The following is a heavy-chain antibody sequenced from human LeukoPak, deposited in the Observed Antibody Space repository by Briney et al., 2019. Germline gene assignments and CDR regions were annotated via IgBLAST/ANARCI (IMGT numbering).Heavy chain of an antibody. Sequence: ASVKVSCKASGGTFSSYAISWVRQAPGQGLEWMGGIIPIFGTANYAQKFQGRVTMTTDTSTSTAYMELRSLRSDDTAVYYCARGFKTGTTPNDAFDIWGQGTMVTVSS. V-gene: IGHV1-69*05. CDR1: GGTFSSYA. D-gene: IGHD1-1*01. J-gene: IGHJ3*02. CDR3: ARGFKTGTTPNDAFDI. CDR2: IIPIFGTA.